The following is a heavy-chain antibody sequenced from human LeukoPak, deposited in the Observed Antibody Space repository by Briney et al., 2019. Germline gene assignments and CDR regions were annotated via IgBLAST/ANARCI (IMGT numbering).Heavy chain of an antibody. J-gene: IGHJ3*02. CDR2: IYPGDSDT. V-gene: IGHV5-51*01. CDR3: ARQTGDNAFDI. D-gene: IGHD7-27*01. Sequence: GESLKISCKGSGYRFATYWIGWVRQMPGKGLEWMGIIYPGDSDTRYSPSFQGQVTISADKSITTAYLQWNSLKASDTAMYYCARQTGDNAFDIWGRGTMVTVSS. CDR1: GYRFATYW.